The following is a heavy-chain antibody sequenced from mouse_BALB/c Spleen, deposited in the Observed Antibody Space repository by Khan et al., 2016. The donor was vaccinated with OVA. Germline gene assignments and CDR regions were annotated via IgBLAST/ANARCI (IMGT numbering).Heavy chain of an antibody. V-gene: IGHV8-8*01. CDR3: ARMNGNGRFWYFDV. CDR2: IWRDGVK. D-gene: IGHD1-1*01. J-gene: IGHJ1*01. Sequence: QVTLKESGPGILQPSQTLSLTCSFSGFSLSTSGMGVGWIRQPSGKGLEWLTPIWRDGVKRYNPALESRLTNSKDTSNSQVFITIASVDSADSATYYCARMNGNGRFWYFDVWGAGTSVTVSS. CDR1: GFSLSTSGMG.